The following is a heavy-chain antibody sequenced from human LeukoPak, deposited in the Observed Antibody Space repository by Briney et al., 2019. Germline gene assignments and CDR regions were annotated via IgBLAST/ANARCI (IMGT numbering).Heavy chain of an antibody. CDR1: GGSITSGVYY. CDR3: ARRTTWLYFNALDV. J-gene: IGHJ6*02. Sequence: SETLSLTCTVSGGSITSGVYYWSWIRQHPGRGLEWIGYIYYSGSTYYNPSLKSRIIMSVDTSKNQFSLILSSATAADTAVYFCARRTTWLYFNALDVWGPGTTVTVSS. D-gene: IGHD5-24*01. V-gene: IGHV4-31*03. CDR2: IYYSGST.